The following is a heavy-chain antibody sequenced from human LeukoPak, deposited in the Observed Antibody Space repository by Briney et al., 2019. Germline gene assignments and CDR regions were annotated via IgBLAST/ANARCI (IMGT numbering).Heavy chain of an antibody. CDR1: GGSTSSYY. Sequence: SETLSLTCTVSGGSTSSYYWSWIRQPPGKGLEWIGYIYYSGSTNYNPSLKGRVTISVDTSKNQFSLKLSSVTAADTAVYYCARASYSYDINGWVPFDYWGQGTLVTVSS. J-gene: IGHJ4*02. D-gene: IGHD3-22*01. CDR3: ARASYSYDINGWVPFDY. V-gene: IGHV4-59*01. CDR2: IYYSGST.